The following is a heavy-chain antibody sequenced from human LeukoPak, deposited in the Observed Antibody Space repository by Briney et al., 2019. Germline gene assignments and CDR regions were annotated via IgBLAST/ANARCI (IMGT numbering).Heavy chain of an antibody. V-gene: IGHV4-38-2*02. CDR3: ASGGYSYGYFDY. J-gene: IGHJ4*02. D-gene: IGHD5-18*01. CDR2: IYHSGST. CDR1: GYSISSGYY. Sequence: TSETLSLTCTVSGYSISSGYYWGWIRQPPGKGLEWIGCIYHSGSTYYNPSLKSRVTISVDTSKNQFSLKLSSVTAADTAVYYCASGGYSYGYFDYWGQGTLVTVSS.